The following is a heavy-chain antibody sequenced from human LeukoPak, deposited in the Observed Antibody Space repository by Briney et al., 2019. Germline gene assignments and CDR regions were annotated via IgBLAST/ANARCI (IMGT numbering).Heavy chain of an antibody. CDR3: ARGDITIFGGPSDY. CDR2: ISYDGSNK. V-gene: IGHV3-30-3*01. Sequence: GRSLRLSCAASGFTFSSYAMHWVRQAPGKGLEWAAVISYDGSNKYYADSVKGRFTISRDNSKNTLYLQMNSLRAEDTAVYYCARGDITIFGGPSDYWGQGTLVTVSS. J-gene: IGHJ4*02. D-gene: IGHD3-3*01. CDR1: GFTFSSYA.